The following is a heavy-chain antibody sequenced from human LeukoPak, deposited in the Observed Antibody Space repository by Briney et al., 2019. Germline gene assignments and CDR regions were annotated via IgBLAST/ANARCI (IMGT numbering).Heavy chain of an antibody. Sequence: GGSLRLSCAASGFTFSSYAMYWVRQAPGKGLEWVAVISYDGSNKYYADSVKGRFTISRDNSKNTLYLQMNSLRAEDTAVYYCARSFDYWGQGTLVTVSS. CDR1: GFTFSSYA. J-gene: IGHJ4*02. V-gene: IGHV3-30-3*01. CDR2: ISYDGSNK. CDR3: ARSFDY.